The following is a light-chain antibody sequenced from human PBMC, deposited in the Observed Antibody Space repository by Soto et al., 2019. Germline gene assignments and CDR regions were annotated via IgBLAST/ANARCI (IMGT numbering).Light chain of an antibody. CDR2: YEI. CDR3: HVWGSDANNFV. CDR1: DIGSKS. V-gene: IGLV3-21*01. Sequence: SYELTQPPSVSVAPGMTARITCGGNDIGSKSVHWYQQKPGQAPVLVIYYEIDRPSGIPERFSGSNSGNTATLTITGVDAGDEADYYCHVWGSDANNFVFGGGTKVTVL. J-gene: IGLJ2*01.